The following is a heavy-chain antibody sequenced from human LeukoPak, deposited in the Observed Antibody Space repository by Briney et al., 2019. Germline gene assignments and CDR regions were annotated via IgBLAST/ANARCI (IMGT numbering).Heavy chain of an antibody. CDR2: IYYSGST. CDR3: ARAGYDSSGYYVYFDY. D-gene: IGHD3-22*01. CDR1: GGSISSSSYY. V-gene: IGHV4-39*07. Sequence: SETLSLTCTVSGGSISSSSYYWGWIRQPPGKGLEWIGSIYYSGSTYYNPSLKSRVTISVDTSKNQFSLKLSSVTAADTAVYYCARAGYDSSGYYVYFDYWGQGTLVTVSS. J-gene: IGHJ4*02.